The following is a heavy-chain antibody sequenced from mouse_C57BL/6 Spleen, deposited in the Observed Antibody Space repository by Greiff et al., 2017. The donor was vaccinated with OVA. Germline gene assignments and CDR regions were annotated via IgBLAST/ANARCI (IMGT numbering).Heavy chain of an antibody. J-gene: IGHJ4*01. CDR2: IDPSDSYT. CDR1: GYTFTSYW. V-gene: IGHV1-69*01. D-gene: IGHD2-2*01. CDR3: ARGRVTTGDYYAMDY. Sequence: VQLQQPGAELVMPGASVKLSCKASGYTFTSYWMHWVKQRPGQGLEWIGEIDPSDSYTNYNQKFKGKSTLTVDKSSSTAYMQLSSLTSEDSAVYYCARGRVTTGDYYAMDYWGQGTSVTVSS.